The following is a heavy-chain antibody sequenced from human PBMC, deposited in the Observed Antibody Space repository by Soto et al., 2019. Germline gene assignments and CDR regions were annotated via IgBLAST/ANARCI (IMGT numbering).Heavy chain of an antibody. CDR1: SCSIVGYY. Sequence: SETLSLTCTISSCSIVGYYWSWMMHPPGKGLEWIWYMYNTGSTVYNPSFKSRVTISVDTSKNQFSLKLNSVTAADTAVYYCARDLWGYCGTDCYPLDVWGQGTTVT. CDR2: MYNTGST. CDR3: ARDLWGYCGTDCYPLDV. J-gene: IGHJ6*02. D-gene: IGHD2-21*02. V-gene: IGHV4-59*01.